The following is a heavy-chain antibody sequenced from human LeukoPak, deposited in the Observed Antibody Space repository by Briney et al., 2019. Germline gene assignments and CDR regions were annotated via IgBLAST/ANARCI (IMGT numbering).Heavy chain of an antibody. CDR2: ISWNSGSI. D-gene: IGHD2-2*01. V-gene: IGHV3-9*01. Sequence: GGSLRLSCAASGFTFDDYAMHWVRQAPGKGLEWVSGISWNSGSIGYADSVKGRFTISRDNAKNSLYLQMNSLRAEDTAVYYCAREYSGCSSTSCSTRYYYYGMDVWGQGTTVTVSS. CDR3: AREYSGCSSTSCSTRYYYYGMDV. J-gene: IGHJ6*02. CDR1: GFTFDDYA.